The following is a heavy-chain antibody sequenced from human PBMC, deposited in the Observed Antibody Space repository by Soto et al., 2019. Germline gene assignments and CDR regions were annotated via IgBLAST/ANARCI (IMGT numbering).Heavy chain of an antibody. CDR3: ARVTLVAGILYYYCGMDV. CDR2: IIPIFGTA. J-gene: IGHJ6*02. V-gene: IGHV1-69*06. D-gene: IGHD6-19*01. CDR1: GGTFSSYA. Sequence: SVKVSCKASGGTFSSYAISWVRQAPGQGLEWMGGIIPIFGTADYAQKFQGRVTITADKSTSTAYMELSSLRSEDTAVYYCARVTLVAGILYYYCGMDVWGQGTTVTVSS.